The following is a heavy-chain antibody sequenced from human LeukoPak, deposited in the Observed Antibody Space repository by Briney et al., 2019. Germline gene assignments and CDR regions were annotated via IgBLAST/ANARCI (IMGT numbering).Heavy chain of an antibody. J-gene: IGHJ5*02. Sequence: SETLCLTCTVSGGSISSHYWSWIRQPPGKGLEWIGYIHYSGSTSYNPSLKSRVTISVDTSKNQFSLKLSSVTAADTAVYYCARDSHDYDFWSGRNWFDPWGQGTPVTVSS. D-gene: IGHD3-3*01. CDR2: IHYSGST. CDR3: ARDSHDYDFWSGRNWFDP. CDR1: GGSISSHY. V-gene: IGHV4-59*11.